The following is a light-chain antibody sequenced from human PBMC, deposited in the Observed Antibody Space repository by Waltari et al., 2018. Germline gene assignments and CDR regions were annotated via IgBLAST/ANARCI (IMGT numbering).Light chain of an antibody. CDR3: QQYDNLLRT. V-gene: IGKV1-33*01. Sequence: DIQMTPSPSSLSASVGDRVNITCQASQDISNYLNWYQQKPGKAPKLLIYDASNLETGVPSRFSGSGSGTDFTFTISSLQPEDIATYYCQQYDNLLRTFGGGTKVEIK. CDR1: QDISNY. J-gene: IGKJ4*01. CDR2: DAS.